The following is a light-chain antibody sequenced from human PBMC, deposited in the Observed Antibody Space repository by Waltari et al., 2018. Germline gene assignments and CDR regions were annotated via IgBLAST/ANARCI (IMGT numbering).Light chain of an antibody. Sequence: DTVMTQSPEFLTMSLGERATINCKSSQSVLNTANSKNYLAWYHQKPGQPPKLLVYRASTWESGVPDRFSGSGSGTDFTLTISSLQTEDVGVYYCQQYYDSPHTFGQGTKLEIK. CDR1: QSVLNTANSKNY. CDR2: RAS. V-gene: IGKV4-1*01. J-gene: IGKJ2*01. CDR3: QQYYDSPHT.